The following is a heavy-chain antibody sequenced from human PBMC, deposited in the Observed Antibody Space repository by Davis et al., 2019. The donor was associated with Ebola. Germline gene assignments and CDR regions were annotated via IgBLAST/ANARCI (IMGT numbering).Heavy chain of an antibody. CDR2: ISYDGSNK. D-gene: IGHD6-19*01. V-gene: IGHV3-30-3*01. CDR1: GFTFSSYA. Sequence: SCAASGFTFSSYAMHWVRQAPGKGLEWVAVISYDGSNKYYADSVKGRFTISRDNSENTLYLQMNSLRAEDTAVYYCARDTFGAVAGIFDYWGQGTLVTVSS. CDR3: ARDTFGAVAGIFDY. J-gene: IGHJ4*02.